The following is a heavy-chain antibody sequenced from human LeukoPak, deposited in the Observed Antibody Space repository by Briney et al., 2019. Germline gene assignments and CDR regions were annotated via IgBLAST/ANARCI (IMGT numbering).Heavy chain of an antibody. J-gene: IGHJ4*02. CDR2: ISGSGGST. V-gene: IGHV3-23*01. Sequence: GGSLRLSCAASGFTFSSYAMSWVRQAPGKGLEWVSAISGSGGSTYYADSVKGRFTISRDNSKNTLYLQMNSLRAEDTAVYYCAKSHSITIFGVVILGLDYWGQGTLVTVSS. CDR1: GFTFSSYA. CDR3: AKSHSITIFGVVILGLDY. D-gene: IGHD3-3*01.